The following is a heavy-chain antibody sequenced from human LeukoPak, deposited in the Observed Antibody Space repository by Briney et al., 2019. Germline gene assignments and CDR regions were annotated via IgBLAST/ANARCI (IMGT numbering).Heavy chain of an antibody. J-gene: IGHJ4*02. CDR1: GFTFSNSA. D-gene: IGHD3-9*01. Sequence: GGSLRLSCAASGFTFSNSAMNWVRQVRGKGLEWVSSIDYDSSHIYYAASVRGRFTISRDNARSSVYLQMNSLRVEDTAVYYCARDPLRYLRVGHYDYWGQGTLVAVSS. CDR2: IDYDSSHI. CDR3: ARDPLRYLRVGHYDY. V-gene: IGHV3-21*01.